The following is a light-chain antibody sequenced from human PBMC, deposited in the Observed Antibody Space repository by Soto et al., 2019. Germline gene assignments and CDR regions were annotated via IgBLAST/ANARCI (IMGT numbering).Light chain of an antibody. CDR1: QSISST. CDR2: GAS. V-gene: IGKV3-15*01. J-gene: IGKJ1*01. Sequence: EIVMMQSPATLSLSPGERATLSCRAGQSISSTVAWYQQKPGQAPRLLVYGASTRATGIPARFSGSGSGTDFTLTISRLEPEDFAVYYCQQYGSSGTFGQGTKVDIK. CDR3: QQYGSSGT.